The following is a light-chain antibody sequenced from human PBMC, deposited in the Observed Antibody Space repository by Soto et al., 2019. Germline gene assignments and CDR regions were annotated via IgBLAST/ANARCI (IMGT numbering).Light chain of an antibody. V-gene: IGKV3-15*01. Sequence: EIVMTQSPANLSVSPGERATLSCRASQSVSSNLAWYQQKPGQGPRLLIYGASTRSTGIPARFSGSGSGTEFTLPISSLQSEDFAVYYCQQYNKWTPYTFGQGTKVEIK. CDR3: QQYNKWTPYT. J-gene: IGKJ2*01. CDR1: QSVSSN. CDR2: GAS.